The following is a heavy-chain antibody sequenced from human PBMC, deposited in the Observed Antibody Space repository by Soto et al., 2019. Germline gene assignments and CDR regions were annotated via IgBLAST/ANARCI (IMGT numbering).Heavy chain of an antibody. CDR1: GGSISSSNW. D-gene: IGHD6-19*01. Sequence: SETLSLTCAVSGGSISSSNWWSWVRQPPGKGLEWIGEIYHSGSTNYNPSLKSRVTISVDKSKNQFSLKLSSVTAADTAVYYCARASGIAVAGPFDYWGQGTLVTVSS. CDR3: ARASGIAVAGPFDY. CDR2: IYHSGST. J-gene: IGHJ4*02. V-gene: IGHV4-4*02.